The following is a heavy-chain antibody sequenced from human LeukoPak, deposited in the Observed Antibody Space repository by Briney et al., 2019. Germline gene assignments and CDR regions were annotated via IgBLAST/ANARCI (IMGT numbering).Heavy chain of an antibody. CDR1: GFTFSSYA. CDR3: ARDRLRFLEDDAFDI. CDR2: ISYDGSNK. J-gene: IGHJ3*02. V-gene: IGHV3-30*04. Sequence: AGGSLRLSCAASGFTFSSYAMHWVRQAPGKGLEVVAVISYDGSNKYYADSVKGRFTISRDNSKNTLYLQMNSLRAEDTAVYYCARDRLRFLEDDAFDIWGQGTMVTVSS. D-gene: IGHD3-3*01.